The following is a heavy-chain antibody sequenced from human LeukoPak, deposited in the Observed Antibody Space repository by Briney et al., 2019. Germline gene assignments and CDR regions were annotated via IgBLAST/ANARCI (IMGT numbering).Heavy chain of an antibody. CDR2: IEQDARAK. D-gene: IGHD6-19*01. CDR3: ARVIVAVVGQSDHFDY. V-gene: IGHV3-7*03. Sequence: GGSLRLSCAASGFTFSNYWMTWVRQGPGKGLEWVANIEQDARAKYYGDPAKGRFTISRDNAKNSLYLQMNTLRAEDTAVYYCARVIVAVVGQSDHFDYRGQGTLVTVSS. J-gene: IGHJ4*02. CDR1: GFTFSNYW.